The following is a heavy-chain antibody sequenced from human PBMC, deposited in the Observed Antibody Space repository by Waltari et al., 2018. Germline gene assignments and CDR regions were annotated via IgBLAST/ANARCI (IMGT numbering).Heavy chain of an antibody. Sequence: QLQLQESGTGLVKPSGTMSLTCAVSGDSMSSTYWWSWVRQSPGKGLEWIGQVQRSGRTNYNPSFASRVTISIDTSTNQFSLKVTSATAADTAVYFCARDRGRGIYLDSWGQGTLVTVSP. D-gene: IGHD2-15*01. CDR1: GDSMSSTYW. CDR2: VQRSGRT. J-gene: IGHJ4*02. V-gene: IGHV4-4*02. CDR3: ARDRGRGIYLDS.